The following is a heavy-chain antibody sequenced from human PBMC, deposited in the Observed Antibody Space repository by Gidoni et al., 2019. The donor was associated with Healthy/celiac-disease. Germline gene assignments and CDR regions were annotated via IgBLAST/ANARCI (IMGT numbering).Heavy chain of an antibody. Sequence: EVQLVESGGGLVKPGGSLRLSCAASGFTFSSHRMNWVRQAPGKGLEWVSSISSSSSYIYYADSVKGRFTISRDNAKNSLYLQMNSLRAEDTAVYYCARPLGIAVAGYHDAFDIWGQGTMVTVSS. CDR2: ISSSSSYI. V-gene: IGHV3-21*01. J-gene: IGHJ3*02. D-gene: IGHD6-19*01. CDR1: GFTFSSHR. CDR3: ARPLGIAVAGYHDAFDI.